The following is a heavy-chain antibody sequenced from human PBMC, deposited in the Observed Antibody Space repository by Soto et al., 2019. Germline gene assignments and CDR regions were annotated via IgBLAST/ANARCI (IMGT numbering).Heavy chain of an antibody. D-gene: IGHD6-6*01. CDR1: GYTFTSYD. Sequence: ASVKVSCKASGYTFTSYDINWVRQATGQGLEWMGWMNPNSGDTGYAQKFQGRVTMTRNTSISTAYMELSSLRSEDTAVYYCARGLKYQLLAARPWGQGTLVTVSS. CDR2: MNPNSGDT. CDR3: ARGLKYQLLAARP. J-gene: IGHJ4*02. V-gene: IGHV1-8*01.